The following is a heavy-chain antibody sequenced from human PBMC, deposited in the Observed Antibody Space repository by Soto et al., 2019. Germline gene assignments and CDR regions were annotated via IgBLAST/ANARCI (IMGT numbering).Heavy chain of an antibody. CDR1: GFTFSSYA. D-gene: IGHD1-26*01. CDR2: ISYDGSNK. J-gene: IGHJ4*02. V-gene: IGHV3-30*04. CDR3: ARENVGAVYFDY. Sequence: VQLVESGGGVVQPGRSLRLSCAASGFTFSSYAMHWVRQAPGKGLEWVAVISYDGSNKYYADSVKGRFTISRDNSKNTLYLQMNSLRAEDTAVYHCARENVGAVYFDYWGQGTLVTVSS.